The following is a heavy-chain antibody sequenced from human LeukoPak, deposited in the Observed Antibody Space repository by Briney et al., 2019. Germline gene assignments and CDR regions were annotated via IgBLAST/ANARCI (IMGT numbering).Heavy chain of an antibody. Sequence: ASVKVSCKASGYTFTSYDINWVRQATGQGLEWMGWMNPNSGNTGYAQKFQGRVTMTRNTSISTAYMELSSLRSEDTAVYYYARASRWGNYYYYYYGMDVWGQGTTITVSS. V-gene: IGHV1-8*01. J-gene: IGHJ6*02. CDR1: GYTFTSYD. D-gene: IGHD6-13*01. CDR3: ARASRWGNYYYYYYGMDV. CDR2: MNPNSGNT.